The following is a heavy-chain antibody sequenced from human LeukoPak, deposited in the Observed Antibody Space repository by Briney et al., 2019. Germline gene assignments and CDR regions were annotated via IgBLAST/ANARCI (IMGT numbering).Heavy chain of an antibody. CDR3: ARGYNWGSPTRNFYYLDV. J-gene: IGHJ6*03. CDR2: IYTIGST. Sequence: SETLSLTCTVSGGSISSYYWSWIRQPAGKGLEWIGRIYTIGSTNYNPSLTSRVTISVDTSKNQFSLKLRSVIAADTAVYYCARGYNWGSPTRNFYYLDVWGKGTTVTVSS. D-gene: IGHD7-27*01. V-gene: IGHV4-4*07. CDR1: GGSISSYY.